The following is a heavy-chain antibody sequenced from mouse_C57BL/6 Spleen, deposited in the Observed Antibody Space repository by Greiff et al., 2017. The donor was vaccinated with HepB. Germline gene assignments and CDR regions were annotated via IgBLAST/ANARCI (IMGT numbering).Heavy chain of an antibody. CDR1: GYAFSSSW. J-gene: IGHJ4*01. D-gene: IGHD2-3*01. CDR2: IYPGDGDT. Sequence: VQLQQSGPELVKPGASVKISCKASGYAFSSSWMNWVKQRPGKGLEWIGRIYPGDGDTNYNGKFKGKATLTADKSSSTAYMQLSSLTSEDSAVYFCAQGDDEGYAMDYWGQGTSVTVSS. V-gene: IGHV1-82*01. CDR3: AQGDDEGYAMDY.